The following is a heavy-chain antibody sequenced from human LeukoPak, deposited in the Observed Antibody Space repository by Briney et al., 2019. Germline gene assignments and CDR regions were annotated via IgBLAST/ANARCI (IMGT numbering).Heavy chain of an antibody. V-gene: IGHV3-33*01. D-gene: IGHD1-14*01. CDR2: IWYDGSNK. CDR3: AREPGSLFYYYYMDV. CDR1: GFTFSSYG. Sequence: PGGSLRLSCAASGFTFSSYGMHWVRQAPGKGLEWVAVIWYDGSNKYYADSVKGRFTISRDNSKNTLYLQMNSLRAEDTAVYYCAREPGSLFYYYYMDVWGKGTTVTVSS. J-gene: IGHJ6*03.